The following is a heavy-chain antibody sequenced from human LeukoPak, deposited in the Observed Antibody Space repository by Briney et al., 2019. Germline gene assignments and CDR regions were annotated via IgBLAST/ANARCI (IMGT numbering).Heavy chain of an antibody. Sequence: PGGSLRLSCAASGFSFSSYTMSWVRQAPGKGLEWVSSISVDSGSTTYADSVKGRFTISRDNSKNTLYLQTNSLRVDDTAVYYCAPIGGWGTYPLDYWGQGPLVTVSS. CDR1: GFSFSSYT. D-gene: IGHD3-16*01. V-gene: IGHV3-23*01. J-gene: IGHJ4*02. CDR3: APIGGWGTYPLDY. CDR2: ISVDSGST.